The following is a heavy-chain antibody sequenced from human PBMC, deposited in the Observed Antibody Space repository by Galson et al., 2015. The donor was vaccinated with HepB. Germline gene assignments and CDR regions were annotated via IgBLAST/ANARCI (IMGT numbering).Heavy chain of an antibody. CDR1: GFSFSTSA. CDR2: ISISGGT. D-gene: IGHD4-17*01. V-gene: IGHV3-23*01. CDR3: AKELRPNDY. Sequence: SLRLSCAASGFSFSTSAMTWVRQAPGKGLEWVSSISISGGTFYTDSVKGRFTISRDNSKNTLYLQMHSLRAEDTAVYYCAKELRPNDYWGQGTLVTVSS. J-gene: IGHJ4*02.